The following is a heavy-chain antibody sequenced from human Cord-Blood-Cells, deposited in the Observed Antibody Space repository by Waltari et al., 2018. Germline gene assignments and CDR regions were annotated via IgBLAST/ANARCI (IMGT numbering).Heavy chain of an antibody. V-gene: IGHV1-69*01. CDR2: IIPIFGTA. CDR1: GGPFSSYA. J-gene: IGHJ4*02. Sequence: QVQLVQSGAAVKKPGSSVKVSCKPSGGPFSSYAISWVRQAPGQGLEWMGGIIPIFGTANYAQKFQGRVTITADESTSTAYMELSSLRSEDTAVYYCAGGQSMVQGVIMGYWGQGTLVTVSS. CDR3: AGGQSMVQGVIMGY. D-gene: IGHD3-10*01.